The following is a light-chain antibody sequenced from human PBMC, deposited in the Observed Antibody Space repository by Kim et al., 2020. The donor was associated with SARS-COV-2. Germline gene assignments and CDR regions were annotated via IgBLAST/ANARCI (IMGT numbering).Light chain of an antibody. CDR1: QSVSSSY. Sequence: PGRSATVPCRARQSVSSSYLAWYQQKPGPAPRRLIYGASSRATGIPDRFSGSGSGTDFTLTISRLEPEDFAVYYCQQYGSSPLTFGGGTKVDIK. CDR2: GAS. V-gene: IGKV3-20*01. CDR3: QQYGSSPLT. J-gene: IGKJ4*01.